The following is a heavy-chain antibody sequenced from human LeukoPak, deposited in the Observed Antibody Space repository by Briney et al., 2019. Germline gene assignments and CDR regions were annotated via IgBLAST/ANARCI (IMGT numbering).Heavy chain of an antibody. CDR3: ARDTSGGDYLFDY. CDR2: ISSSSSYI. J-gene: IGHJ4*02. CDR1: GFTFSSYS. Sequence: GGSLRLSCAASGFTFSSYSMNWVRQAPGKGLEWVSSISSSSSYIYYADSVTGRFTISRDNAKNSLYLQMNSLRAEDTAVYYCARDTSGGDYLFDYWGQGTLVTVSS. D-gene: IGHD4-17*01. V-gene: IGHV3-21*01.